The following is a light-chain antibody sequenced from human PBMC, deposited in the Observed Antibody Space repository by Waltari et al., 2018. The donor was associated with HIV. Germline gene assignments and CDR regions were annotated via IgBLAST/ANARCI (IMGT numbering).Light chain of an antibody. CDR2: AAS. CDR1: RYTGSE. V-gene: IGKV1-6*01. J-gene: IGKJ1*01. CDR3: LQDYNLPWT. Sequence: AIQMTQSPSSLSASVGDRVTITCRASRYTGSEFGWYQQRPGEAPRVLIYAASTWQTGVPTRFSGSGSGTEFALTINRLQPEDFATYFCLQDYNLPWTFGQGTKVEI.